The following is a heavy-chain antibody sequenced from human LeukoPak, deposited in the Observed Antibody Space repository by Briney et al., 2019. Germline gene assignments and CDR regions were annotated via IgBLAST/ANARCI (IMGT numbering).Heavy chain of an antibody. CDR3: AKSVEYSNYRKLGD. Sequence: GGSLRLSCSASGFTFSTYSMNWVRQAPGKGLEWVSYIIISSSTIYDADSVKGRFTISRDNAKNSLYLQMNSLRAEDTAVYYCAKSVEYSNYRKLGDWGQGTLVTVSS. J-gene: IGHJ1*01. CDR1: GFTFSTYS. V-gene: IGHV3-48*01. D-gene: IGHD4-11*01. CDR2: IIISSSTI.